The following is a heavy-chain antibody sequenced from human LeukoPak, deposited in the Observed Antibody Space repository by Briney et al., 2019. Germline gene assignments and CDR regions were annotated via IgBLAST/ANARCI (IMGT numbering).Heavy chain of an antibody. Sequence: GGSLRLSCVASGFTFEDYSMHWVRQAPGKGLEWVSLISWDAASTYYADSVKGRFTISRDNNQNSVFLQLNSLRPEDTAFYFCAKGAQFDLLTGYSDYWGQGTLVTVSS. D-gene: IGHD3-9*01. CDR1: GFTFEDYS. CDR2: ISWDAAST. CDR3: AKGAQFDLLTGYSDY. J-gene: IGHJ4*02. V-gene: IGHV3-43*01.